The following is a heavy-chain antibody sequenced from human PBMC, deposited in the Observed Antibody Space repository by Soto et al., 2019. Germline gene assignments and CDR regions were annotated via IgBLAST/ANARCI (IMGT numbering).Heavy chain of an antibody. D-gene: IGHD7-27*01. Sequence: ASVKVSCKASGYTFTSYYMHWVRQAPGQGLEWMGIINPSGGSTSYAQKFQGRVTMTRDTSTSTVYMELSSLRSEDTAVYYCARDLKLGIGPYYYYGMDVWGQGTTVTVSS. J-gene: IGHJ6*02. V-gene: IGHV1-46*01. CDR3: ARDLKLGIGPYYYYGMDV. CDR2: INPSGGST. CDR1: GYTFTSYY.